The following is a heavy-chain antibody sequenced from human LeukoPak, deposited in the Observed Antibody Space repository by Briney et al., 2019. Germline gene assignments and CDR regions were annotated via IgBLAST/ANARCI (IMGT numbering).Heavy chain of an antibody. D-gene: IGHD3-22*01. CDR1: GFTFSTYA. CDR3: ATYSSLNRREFQF. J-gene: IGHJ1*01. V-gene: IGHV3-21*05. Sequence: GGSLRLSCAASGFTFSTYAMNWVRQTPGKGLEWVSHISSSSSSFIYYADSVKGRFTIFRDNAKNSLYLQMNSLGAEDTAVYYCATYSSLNRREFQFWGQGTLLTVSS. CDR2: ISSSSSSFI.